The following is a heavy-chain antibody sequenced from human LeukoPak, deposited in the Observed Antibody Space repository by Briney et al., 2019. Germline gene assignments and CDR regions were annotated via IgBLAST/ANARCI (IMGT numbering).Heavy chain of an antibody. CDR2: INPNSGGT. CDR3: ARGAVVVPAAILLQGWFDP. D-gene: IGHD2-2*01. J-gene: IGHJ5*02. CDR1: GYTFTGYY. V-gene: IGHV1-2*02. Sequence: GASVKVSCKASGYTFTGYYMHWVRQAPGQGLEWMGWINPNSGGTNYAQKFQGRVTMTRDTSISTAYMELSRLRSDDTAVYYCARGAVVVPAAILLQGWFDPWGQGTLVTVSS.